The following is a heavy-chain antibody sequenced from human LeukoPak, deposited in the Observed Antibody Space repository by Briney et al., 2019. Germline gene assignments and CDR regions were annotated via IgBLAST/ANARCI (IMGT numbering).Heavy chain of an antibody. CDR3: AREGGVNYFDY. CDR1: GGTFSSYA. V-gene: IGHV1-69*01. Sequence: VASVKVSCKASGGTFSSYAISWVRQASGQGLEWMGGIIPIFGTANYAQKFQGRVTITADESTSTAYMELSSLRSEDTAVYYCAREGGVNYFDYWGQGTLVTVSS. CDR2: IIPIFGTA. D-gene: IGHD2-21*01. J-gene: IGHJ4*02.